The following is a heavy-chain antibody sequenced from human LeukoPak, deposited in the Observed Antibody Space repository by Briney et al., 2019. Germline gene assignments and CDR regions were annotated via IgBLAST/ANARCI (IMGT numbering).Heavy chain of an antibody. CDR3: ARDPDTSRCWSGRGAFYI. CDR2: VNPTSGST. CDR1: GYTFTSYY. Sequence: ASVKVSCKASGYTFTSYYMHWVRQAPGQGLEWMGIVNPTSGSTSYAQKFQGRVTMHRDTSTSTVYMELSGLRSDDTAVYYCARDPDTSRCWSGRGAFYIWGQGTMVTVAS. J-gene: IGHJ3*02. D-gene: IGHD3-3*01. V-gene: IGHV1-46*01.